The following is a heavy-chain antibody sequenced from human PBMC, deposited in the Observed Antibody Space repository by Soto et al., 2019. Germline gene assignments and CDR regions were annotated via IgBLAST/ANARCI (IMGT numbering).Heavy chain of an antibody. J-gene: IGHJ4*02. CDR3: ARHGYFTFDY. Sequence: EMQLVESGGGLVQPGGSLRLACLASGFTFNSHWMGWVRQSPGKGLEWVANIDRDGRDKYYVDSEKGRFTLSRDNAKNSVFLQMNSLRVEDTAMYYCARHGYFTFDYWGLGTLVTVSS. D-gene: IGHD4-17*01. V-gene: IGHV3-7*04. CDR2: IDRDGRDK. CDR1: GFTFNSHW.